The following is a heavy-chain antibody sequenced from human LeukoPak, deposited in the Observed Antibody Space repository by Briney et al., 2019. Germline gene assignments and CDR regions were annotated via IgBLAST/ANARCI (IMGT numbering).Heavy chain of an antibody. CDR1: GGSISSYY. Sequence: SETLSRTCTVSGGSISSYYWSWIRQPPGKGREWIGYIYYSGSTNYNPSLKSRDTITVDTSKNEFSLKLSSVTAADTAVYYCARHRYSWNDEQDDAFDIWGQGTMVTVSS. D-gene: IGHD1-20*01. J-gene: IGHJ3*02. CDR3: ARHRYSWNDEQDDAFDI. V-gene: IGHV4-59*08. CDR2: IYYSGST.